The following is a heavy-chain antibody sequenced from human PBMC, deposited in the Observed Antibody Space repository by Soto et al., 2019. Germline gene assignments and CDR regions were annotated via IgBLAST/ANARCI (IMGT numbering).Heavy chain of an antibody. V-gene: IGHV3-23*01. CDR3: AKVSNNYNYACFDH. Sequence: EVQLLESGGGLIQPGESLRLSCAASGFTFSNYAMAWVRQTPGKGLQWVSTISGSGGDTYYPDSVKGRFTISRDNSKSTLYVQMNSLRVEDTAVYCCAKVSNNYNYACFDHWGQGIPVTVSS. CDR1: GFTFSNYA. D-gene: IGHD4-4*01. CDR2: ISGSGGDT. J-gene: IGHJ4*02.